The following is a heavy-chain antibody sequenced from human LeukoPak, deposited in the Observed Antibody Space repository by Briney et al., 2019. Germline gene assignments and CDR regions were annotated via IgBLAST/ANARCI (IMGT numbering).Heavy chain of an antibody. CDR3: ASDGPGGGSLYYFDY. Sequence: SVKVSCKASGGTFSSYAISWVRQAPGQGLEWMGGIIPIFGTANYAQKFQGRVTITADESTSTAYMELSSLRSEDTAVYYCASDGPGGGSLYYFDYWGQGTLVTVSS. CDR1: GGTFSSYA. V-gene: IGHV1-69*13. D-gene: IGHD1-26*01. J-gene: IGHJ4*02. CDR2: IIPIFGTA.